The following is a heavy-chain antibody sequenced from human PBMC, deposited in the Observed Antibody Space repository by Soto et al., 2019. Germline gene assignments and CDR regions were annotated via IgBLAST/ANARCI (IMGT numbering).Heavy chain of an antibody. V-gene: IGHV3-13*01. Sequence: PGGSLRLSCAASGFTFSSYDMHWVRQATGKGLEWVSAIGTAGDTYYPGSVKGRFTISRENAKNSLYLQMNSLRAGDTAVYYCARGKGDYDFWSGSPDSGMDVWGQGTTVTVSS. J-gene: IGHJ6*02. CDR2: IGTAGDT. CDR1: GFTFSSYD. D-gene: IGHD3-3*01. CDR3: ARGKGDYDFWSGSPDSGMDV.